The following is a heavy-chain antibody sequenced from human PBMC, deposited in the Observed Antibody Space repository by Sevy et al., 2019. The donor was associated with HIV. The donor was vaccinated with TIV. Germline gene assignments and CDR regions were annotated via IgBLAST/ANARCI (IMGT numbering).Heavy chain of an antibody. D-gene: IGHD6-6*01. CDR1: GFTFSSYW. J-gene: IGHJ5*02. Sequence: GSLRLSCAASGFTFSSYWMSWVRQAPGKGLEWVANIKQDGSEKYYVDSVKGRFTISRDNAKNSLYLQMNSLRAEDTAVYYCARGGVRQLADWFDPWGQGTLVTVSS. CDR2: IKQDGSEK. V-gene: IGHV3-7*03. CDR3: ARGGVRQLADWFDP.